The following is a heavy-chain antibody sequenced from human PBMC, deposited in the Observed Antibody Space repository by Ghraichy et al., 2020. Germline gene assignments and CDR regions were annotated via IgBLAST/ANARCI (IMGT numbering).Heavy chain of an antibody. CDR3: AREGYETLYGDYDEY. J-gene: IGHJ4*02. V-gene: IGHV4-30-2*01. Sequence: SQTLSLTCTVSGGSISSGGYSWSWIRQPPGKGLEWIGYIYHSGSTYYNPSLKSRVTISVDRSKNQFSLKLSSVTAADTAVYYCAREGYETLYGDYDEYWGQGTLVTVSS. CDR2: IYHSGST. D-gene: IGHD4-17*01. CDR1: GGSISSGGYS.